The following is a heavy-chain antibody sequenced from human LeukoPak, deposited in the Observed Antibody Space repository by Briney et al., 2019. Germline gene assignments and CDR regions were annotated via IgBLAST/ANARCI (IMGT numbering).Heavy chain of an antibody. D-gene: IGHD1-1*01. J-gene: IGHJ4*02. Sequence: GGSLRLSCAASGFTFSEHYMDWVRQAPGKGLEWVGRSRNKAKSYTTEYAASVKGRFTISRDDSQNSVYLQMNSLKTEDTAVYYCIRVRTESEFDYWGQGTLVTVSS. CDR1: GFTFSEHY. CDR3: IRVRTESEFDY. CDR2: SRNKAKSYTT. V-gene: IGHV3-72*01.